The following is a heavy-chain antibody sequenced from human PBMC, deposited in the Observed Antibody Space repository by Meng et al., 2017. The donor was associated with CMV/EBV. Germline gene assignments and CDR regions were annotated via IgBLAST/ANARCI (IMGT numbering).Heavy chain of an antibody. Sequence: SGPTLVKPTQTLTLTCTFSGFSLSTSGMCVSWVRQPPGKALEWLALIDWDDDKYYSTPLKTRLTISKDTSKNQVVLTMTNMDPVDTATYYCARIHSNYGPYGMDVWGQGTTVTVSS. J-gene: IGHJ6*02. CDR3: ARIHSNYGPYGMDV. V-gene: IGHV2-70*20. CDR1: GFSLSTSGMC. D-gene: IGHD4-11*01. CDR2: IDWDDDK.